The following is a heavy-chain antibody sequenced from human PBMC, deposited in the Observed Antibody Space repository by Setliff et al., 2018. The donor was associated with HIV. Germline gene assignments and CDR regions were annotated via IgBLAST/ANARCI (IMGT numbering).Heavy chain of an antibody. CDR2: IKEDGSAT. CDR1: GFTFSYYG. J-gene: IGHJ3*01. CDR3: AREGVHHNFWSGYTYYYGLDV. D-gene: IGHD3-3*01. V-gene: IGHV3-7*01. Sequence: PGGSLRLSCAASGFTFSYYGVHWVRQAPGKGLDWVANIKEDGSATYYVESVRGRFTISRDNPNNLLYLQMDSLRGEDTAVYYCAREGVHHNFWSGYTYYYGLDVWGQGTTVTVSS.